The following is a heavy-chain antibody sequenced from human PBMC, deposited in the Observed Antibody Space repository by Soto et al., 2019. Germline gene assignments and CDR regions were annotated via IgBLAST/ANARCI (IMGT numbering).Heavy chain of an antibody. CDR2: ISSRSSTI. CDR1: GFSFSTYN. D-gene: IGHD6-19*01. CDR3: ARAIAVGSTSLDY. J-gene: IGHJ4*02. V-gene: IGHV3-48*02. Sequence: LRLSCAASGFSFSTYNMNWVRQAPGRGLEWVSYISSRSSTIYHADSVKGRFTISRDNAKNSLYLQMDSLRDEDTAVYFCARAIAVGSTSLDYWGLGTRVTVSS.